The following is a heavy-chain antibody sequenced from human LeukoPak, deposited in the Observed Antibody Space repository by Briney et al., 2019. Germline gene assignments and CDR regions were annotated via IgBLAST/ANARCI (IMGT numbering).Heavy chain of an antibody. CDR2: INHSGST. D-gene: IGHD3-9*01. Sequence: PSETLSLTRAVYGGSFSGYYWNWIRQPPGKGLEWIGEINHSGSTNYNPSLKSRVTISVDTSKNRFSLKLSSVTAADTAVYYCARGERYFDWSASPYYYYGMDVWGQGTTVTVSS. CDR1: GGSFSGYY. CDR3: ARGERYFDWSASPYYYYGMDV. J-gene: IGHJ6*02. V-gene: IGHV4-34*01.